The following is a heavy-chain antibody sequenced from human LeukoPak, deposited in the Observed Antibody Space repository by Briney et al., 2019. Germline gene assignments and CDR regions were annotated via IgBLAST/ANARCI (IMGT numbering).Heavy chain of an antibody. CDR2: MNPNSGNT. V-gene: IGHV1-8*03. D-gene: IGHD2-21*02. CDR1: GYTFTSYD. J-gene: IGHJ6*03. Sequence: GASVKVSCKASGYTFTSYDINWVRQATGQGLEWMGWMNPNSGNTGYAQKFQDRVTITRNTSISTAYMELSSLRSEDTAVYYCARMTAGTYYYYYMDVWGKGTTVTVSS. CDR3: ARMTAGTYYYYYMDV.